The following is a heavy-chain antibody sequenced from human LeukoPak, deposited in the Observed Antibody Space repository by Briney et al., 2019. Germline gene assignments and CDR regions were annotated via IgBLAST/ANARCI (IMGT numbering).Heavy chain of an antibody. J-gene: IGHJ4*02. CDR2: IYYSGST. D-gene: IGHD7-27*01. CDR1: GGSISSSSYY. V-gene: IGHV4-39*07. Sequence: SETLSLTCTVSGGSISSSSYYWGWIRQPPGKGLEWIGSIYYSGSTYYNPSLKSRVTISVDTSKNQFSLKLSSVTAADTAVYYCARKLGISRVVDYWGQGTLVTVSS. CDR3: ARKLGISRVVDY.